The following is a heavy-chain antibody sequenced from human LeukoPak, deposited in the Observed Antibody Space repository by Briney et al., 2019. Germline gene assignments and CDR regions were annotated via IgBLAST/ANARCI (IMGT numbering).Heavy chain of an antibody. D-gene: IGHD2-15*01. CDR2: ISYDGSNK. J-gene: IGHJ4*02. CDR1: GFTFSSYA. Sequence: QSGGSLRLSCAASGFTFSSYAMHWVRQAPGKGLEWVAVISYDGSNKYYADSVKGRFTISRDNSKNTLYLQMNSLRAEDTAVYYCARGGPPPIPPRYCSGGSCYRPDYWGQGTLVTVSS. CDR3: ARGGPPPIPPRYCSGGSCYRPDY. V-gene: IGHV3-30*04.